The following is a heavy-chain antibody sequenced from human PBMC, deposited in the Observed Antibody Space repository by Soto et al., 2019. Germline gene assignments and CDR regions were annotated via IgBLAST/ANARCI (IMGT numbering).Heavy chain of an antibody. D-gene: IGHD2-2*01. CDR1: GGSVSSGSYY. Sequence: PSETLSLTCTVSGGSVSSGSYYWSWIRQPPGKGLEWIGYIYYSGSTNYNPSLKSRVTISVDTSKNQFSLKLSSVTAADTVVYYRATGPSIPASMPYDYWVELTLVTV. V-gene: IGHV4-61*01. CDR2: IYYSGST. CDR3: ATGPSIPASMPYDY. J-gene: IGHJ4*02.